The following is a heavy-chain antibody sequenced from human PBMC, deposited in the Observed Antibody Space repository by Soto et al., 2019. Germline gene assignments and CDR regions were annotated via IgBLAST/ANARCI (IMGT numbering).Heavy chain of an antibody. CDR2: ISSSSLYI. CDR1: GFTFSNYT. Sequence: EVQLVESGGGLVKPGGSLSVSCAASGFTFSNYTMNWVRQAPGKGLEWVSAISSSSLYIYYADSVEGRFTISRDNAKKSLYLQMNSLGADDTAVYYCARANYDFWSGSSNYFAMDVWGQGTAVTVSS. J-gene: IGHJ6*02. V-gene: IGHV3-21*01. D-gene: IGHD3-3*01. CDR3: ARANYDFWSGSSNYFAMDV.